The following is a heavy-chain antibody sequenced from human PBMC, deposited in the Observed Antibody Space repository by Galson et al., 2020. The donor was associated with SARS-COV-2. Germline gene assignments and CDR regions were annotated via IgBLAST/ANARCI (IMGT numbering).Heavy chain of an antibody. J-gene: IGHJ6*02. CDR2: VSYMGTN. D-gene: IGHD3-10*01. Sequence: SETLSLTSAVSGVSISTSGYSCTWIRQHPGTGLVWIAYVSYMGTNYFNPSLKRRVSISVDTSTNQISLNLESVTAADTAVYFCARSVLATVQGVIMAYNGMDVWGQGTTVTVSS. CDR3: ARSVLATVQGVIMAYNGMDV. V-gene: IGHV4-30-4*07. CDR1: GVSISTSGYS.